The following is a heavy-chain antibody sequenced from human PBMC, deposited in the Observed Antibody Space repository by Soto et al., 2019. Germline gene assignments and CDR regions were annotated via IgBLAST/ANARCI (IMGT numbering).Heavy chain of an antibody. D-gene: IGHD3-9*01. J-gene: IGHJ4*02. V-gene: IGHV4-34*01. CDR1: GGSFSGYY. CDR3: ARGGPYDILTGYWY. Sequence: PSETLSLTCAVYGGSFSGYYWSWIRQPPGKGLEWIGEINHSGSTNYNPSLNSRVTISVDTSKNQFSLKLSSVTAADTAVYYCARGGPYDILTGYWYWGQGTLVTVSS. CDR2: INHSGST.